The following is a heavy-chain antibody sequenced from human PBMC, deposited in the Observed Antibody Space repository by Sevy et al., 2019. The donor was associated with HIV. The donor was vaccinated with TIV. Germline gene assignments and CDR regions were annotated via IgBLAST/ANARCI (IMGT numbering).Heavy chain of an antibody. CDR2: IKRKTDGGTT. CDR1: GFTFSNAW. CDR3: TTVGPYSSVEG. Sequence: GGSLRLSCAASGFTFSNAWMNWVRQAPGKGLEWVGQIKRKTDGGTTDYAAPVKGRFTISSDDSKTTLYLQMNSLKTEDTAVYYCTTVGPYSSVEGWGQGTLVTVSS. D-gene: IGHD6-19*01. J-gene: IGHJ4*02. V-gene: IGHV3-15*01.